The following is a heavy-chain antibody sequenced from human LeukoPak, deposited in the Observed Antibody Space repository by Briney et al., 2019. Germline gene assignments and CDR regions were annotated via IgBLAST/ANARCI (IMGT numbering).Heavy chain of an antibody. CDR1: GGSISSYY. CDR3: ARIGWLRFELDY. CDR2: IYYSGGT. V-gene: IGHV4-59*12. D-gene: IGHD5-12*01. Sequence: SETLSLTCTVSGGSISSYYWSWIRQPPGKGLEWIGYIYYSGGTNYNPSLKSRVTISVDTSTNQLSLKLSSVTAADTAVYYCARIGWLRFELDYWGQGTLVTVSS. J-gene: IGHJ4*02.